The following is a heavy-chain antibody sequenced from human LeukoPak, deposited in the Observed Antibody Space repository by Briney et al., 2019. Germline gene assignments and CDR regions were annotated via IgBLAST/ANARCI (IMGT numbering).Heavy chain of an antibody. V-gene: IGHV3-23*01. Sequence: PGMSLRLSCAASGFTFSSYAMSWVRQAPGKGLEWVSAISGSGGSTYYADSVKGRFTISRDNSKNTLYLQMNSLRAEDTAVYYCAKELFGGWSHSDAFDIWGQGTMVTVSS. CDR3: AKELFGGWSHSDAFDI. CDR2: ISGSGGST. J-gene: IGHJ3*02. D-gene: IGHD6-19*01. CDR1: GFTFSSYA.